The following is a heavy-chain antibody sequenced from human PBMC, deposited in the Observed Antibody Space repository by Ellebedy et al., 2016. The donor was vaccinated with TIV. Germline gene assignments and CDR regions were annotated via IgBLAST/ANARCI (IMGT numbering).Heavy chain of an antibody. D-gene: IGHD3-3*01. CDR1: GGSISYYY. J-gene: IGHJ4*02. V-gene: IGHV4-59*01. CDR2: IYDSETT. CDR3: ARLWSGYSGYYFDY. Sequence: SETLSLTCTASGGSISYYYWSWVRQPPGKGLEWIGYIYDSETTNYNPSLKSRVTISEDTSKNQFSLRLSSVTAADTAVYYCARLWSGYSGYYFDYWGLGTLVTVSS.